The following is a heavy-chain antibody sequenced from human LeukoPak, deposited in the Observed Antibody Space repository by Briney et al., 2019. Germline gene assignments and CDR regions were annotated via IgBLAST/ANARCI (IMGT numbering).Heavy chain of an antibody. CDR1: GFTFSSYA. D-gene: IGHD3-10*01. Sequence: GGSLRLSCAASGFTFSSYAMHWVRQAPGKGLGWVAVISYDGSNKYYADSVKGRFTISRDNSKNTLYLQMNSLRAEDTAVYYCAKFSVGDSFDYWGQGTLVTVSS. V-gene: IGHV3-30-3*02. J-gene: IGHJ4*02. CDR2: ISYDGSNK. CDR3: AKFSVGDSFDY.